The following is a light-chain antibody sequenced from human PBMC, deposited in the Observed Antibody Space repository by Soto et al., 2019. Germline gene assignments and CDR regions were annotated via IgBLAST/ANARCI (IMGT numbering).Light chain of an antibody. J-gene: IGKJ1*01. V-gene: IGKV3-20*01. Sequence: EIVLTQSPGTLSLSPGERATLSCRASQSVSSSYLAWYRQKPGQAPRLLIYGASSRATGIPDRFSGSGSGTDFTLTSSRLEPEDFAVYYCQQYGSSPPWTFGQGTKVDIK. CDR3: QQYGSSPPWT. CDR2: GAS. CDR1: QSVSSSY.